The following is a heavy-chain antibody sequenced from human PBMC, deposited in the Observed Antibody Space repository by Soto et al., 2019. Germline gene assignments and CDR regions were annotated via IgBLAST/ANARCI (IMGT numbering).Heavy chain of an antibody. D-gene: IGHD3-3*01. CDR3: AKGSYDALYYFDY. CDR1: GFTFSSYE. Sequence: GSLRLSCAASGFTFSSYEMNWVRQAPGKGLEWVSYISSSGSTIYYADSVKGRFTISRDNAKNSPYLQMNSLRAEDTAVYYCAKGSYDALYYFDYWGQGTLVTVSS. CDR2: ISSSGSTI. V-gene: IGHV3-48*03. J-gene: IGHJ4*02.